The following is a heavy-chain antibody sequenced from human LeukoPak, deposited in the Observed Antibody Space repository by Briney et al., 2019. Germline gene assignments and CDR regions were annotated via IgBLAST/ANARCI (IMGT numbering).Heavy chain of an antibody. J-gene: IGHJ3*02. CDR1: GGSISSYY. CDR3: ATTSIVVVPAAMWGPFDAFDI. Sequence: SETLSLTCTASGGSISSYYWSWIRQPAGKGLEWIGRIYTSGSTNYNPSLKSRVTMSVDTSRNQFSLKLSSVTAADTAVYYCATTSIVVVPAAMWGPFDAFDIWGQGTMVTVSS. CDR2: IYTSGST. D-gene: IGHD2-2*01. V-gene: IGHV4-4*07.